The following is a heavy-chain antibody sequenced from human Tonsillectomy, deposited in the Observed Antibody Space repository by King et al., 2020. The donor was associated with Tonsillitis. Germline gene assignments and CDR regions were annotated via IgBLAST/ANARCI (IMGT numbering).Heavy chain of an antibody. Sequence: VQLVESGGGLVQPGGSLRLSCAASGFTFSNYNMNWVRQAPGKGLEWISYISSGTSSIYYADSVKGRFTISRDNAKDSLYLQMNSLRAEDTAVYYCAREAFYFDSTDYYAEGYFEYWGQGILVTVSS. CDR2: ISSGTSSI. CDR1: GFTFSNYN. D-gene: IGHD3-22*01. CDR3: AREAFYFDSTDYYAEGYFEY. J-gene: IGHJ4*02. V-gene: IGHV3-48*04.